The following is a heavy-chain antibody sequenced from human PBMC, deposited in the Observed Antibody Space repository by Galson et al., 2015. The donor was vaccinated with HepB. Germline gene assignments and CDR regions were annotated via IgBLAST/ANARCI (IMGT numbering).Heavy chain of an antibody. V-gene: IGHV3-53*04. D-gene: IGHD4-17*01. CDR2: IYSGGST. CDR3: ARGDGDYSYGMDV. CDR1: GFTVSSNY. Sequence: SLRLSCAASGFTVSSNYMSWVRQAPGKGLEWVSVIYSGGSTYYADSVKGRFTISRHNSKNTLYLQMNSLRAEDTAVYYCARGDGDYSYGMDVWGQGTTVTVSS. J-gene: IGHJ6*02.